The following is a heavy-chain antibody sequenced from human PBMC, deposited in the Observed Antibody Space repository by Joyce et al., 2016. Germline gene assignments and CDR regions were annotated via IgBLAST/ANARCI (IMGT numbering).Heavy chain of an antibody. CDR2: TGRTGYAT. Sequence: EVQLLESGGGLLQPGGSLRLSCAASGFTFSNYAMTWVRQPPGGGLEWVSVTGRTGYATFYADSVKGRFTISRDNSKNTLYLQMGSLRAEDTAVYYCAKGHHSGSYFDLRFDYWGQGALVTVSS. V-gene: IGHV3-23*01. D-gene: IGHD1-26*01. J-gene: IGHJ4*02. CDR1: GFTFSNYA. CDR3: AKGHHSGSYFDLRFDY.